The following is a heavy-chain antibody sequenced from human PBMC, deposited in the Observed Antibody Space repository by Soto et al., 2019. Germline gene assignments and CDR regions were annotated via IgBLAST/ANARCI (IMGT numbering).Heavy chain of an antibody. CDR3: AREYMVATEDHYYGMDV. Sequence: ASVKVSCKASGYTFTSYYMHWVRQAPGQGLEWMGIINPSGGSTSYAQKFQGRVTMTRDTSTSTVYMELSSLRSEDTAVYYCAREYMVATEDHYYGMDVWGQGTTVTVSS. D-gene: IGHD5-12*01. V-gene: IGHV1-46*01. CDR1: GYTFTSYY. J-gene: IGHJ6*02. CDR2: INPSGGST.